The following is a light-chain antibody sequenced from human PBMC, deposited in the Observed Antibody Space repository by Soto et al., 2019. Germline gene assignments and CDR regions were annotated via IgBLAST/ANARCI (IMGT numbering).Light chain of an antibody. CDR3: MQGTHWPPYT. Sequence: DVVMTQSPLSLPVTLGQPASISCRSSQSLVYSDGNTYLNWFQQRPGQSPRRLIYKVSNRDSGVPDRFSGSGSGTDFTLKISRVEAEDVGVYYCMQGTHWPPYTFVQATKLAIK. V-gene: IGKV2-30*01. CDR2: KVS. J-gene: IGKJ2*01. CDR1: QSLVYSDGNTY.